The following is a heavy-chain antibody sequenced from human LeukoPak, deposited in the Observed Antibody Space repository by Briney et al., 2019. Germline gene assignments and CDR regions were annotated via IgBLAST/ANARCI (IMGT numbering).Heavy chain of an antibody. CDR1: GGSFSVYY. CDR3: ARDYYGSGSA. J-gene: IGHJ1*01. Sequence: SATLSLTCAVYGGSFSVYYWSWIREPPGKGLEWIGEINHSVSTNYNPSLKSRVTISVDTSKNQCSLKLSSVTAADTAVYYCARDYYGSGSAWGQGTLVTVSS. D-gene: IGHD3-10*01. V-gene: IGHV4-34*01. CDR2: INHSVST.